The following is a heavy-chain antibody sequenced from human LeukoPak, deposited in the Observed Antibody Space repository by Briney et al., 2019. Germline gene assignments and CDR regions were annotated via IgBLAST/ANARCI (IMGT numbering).Heavy chain of an antibody. Sequence: GGSLRLSCAASGFTFSSYAMHWVRQAPGKVLEWVAIISYDGSYKYYADSVKGRFTISRDNSKNTLSLQVNTLRAEDTAVYYCARRESSGWYVDYWGQGTLVTVSS. CDR2: ISYDGSYK. J-gene: IGHJ4*02. V-gene: IGHV3-30*04. CDR3: ARRESSGWYVDY. D-gene: IGHD6-19*01. CDR1: GFTFSSYA.